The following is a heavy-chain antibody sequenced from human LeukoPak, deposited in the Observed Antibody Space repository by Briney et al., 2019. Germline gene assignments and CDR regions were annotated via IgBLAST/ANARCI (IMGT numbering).Heavy chain of an antibody. J-gene: IGHJ4*02. Sequence: WGSLRLSCAISGFNFTNFAMHWVRQTPGKGLEWLAVISDGGHFAYFADSVRDRFTISRDNSKNTVFLQMNSLRDDDTAVFYCARDRWRELGGIDYWGQGTLVTVSS. CDR1: GFNFTNFA. CDR3: ARDRWRELGGIDY. V-gene: IGHV3-30*04. CDR2: ISDGGHFA. D-gene: IGHD3-16*01.